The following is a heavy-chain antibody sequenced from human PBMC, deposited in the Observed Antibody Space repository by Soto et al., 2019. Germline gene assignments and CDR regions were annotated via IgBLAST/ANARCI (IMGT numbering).Heavy chain of an antibody. Sequence: DSLTISGKGSGYSFAGYWITLVRQKPGKGLEWMGRIDPSDSQTYYSPSFRGHVTISVTKSITTAFLQWSSLRASDTAMYYCARQIYDSDTGPNFQYYFDSWGQGTPVTVSS. CDR3: ARQIYDSDTGPNFQYYFDS. J-gene: IGHJ4*02. V-gene: IGHV5-10-1*01. CDR2: IDPSDSQT. D-gene: IGHD3-22*01. CDR1: GYSFAGYW.